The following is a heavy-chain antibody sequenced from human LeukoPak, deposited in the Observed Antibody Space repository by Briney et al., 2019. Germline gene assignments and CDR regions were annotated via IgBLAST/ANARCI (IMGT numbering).Heavy chain of an antibody. Sequence: GASVKVSCKASGHTFTSYGISWVRQAPGQGLEWMGWISAYNGNTNYAQKLQGRVTMTTDTSTSTAYVELRSLRSDDTAVYYCARSYSSGFYYFDYWGQGTLVTVSS. CDR1: GHTFTSYG. J-gene: IGHJ4*02. CDR3: ARSYSSGFYYFDY. V-gene: IGHV1-18*01. CDR2: ISAYNGNT. D-gene: IGHD3-22*01.